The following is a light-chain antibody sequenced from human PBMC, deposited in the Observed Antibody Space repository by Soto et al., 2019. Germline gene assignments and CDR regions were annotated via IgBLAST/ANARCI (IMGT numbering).Light chain of an antibody. J-gene: IGKJ3*01. CDR2: GAS. CDR1: QSVSSSY. Sequence: EIVLTQSPGTLSLSPGERATLSCRASQSVSSSYLAWYQQRPGQAPRLLIYGASSRATGIPARFSGSGYGTDFTLTLSSLEPEDFAVYYCHQYGNSPFTFGPGTKVVI. V-gene: IGKV3-20*01. CDR3: HQYGNSPFT.